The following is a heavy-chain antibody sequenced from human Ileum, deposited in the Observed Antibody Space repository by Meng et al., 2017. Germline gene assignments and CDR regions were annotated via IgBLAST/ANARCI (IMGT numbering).Heavy chain of an antibody. CDR1: GASIRGGHW. J-gene: IGHJ4*02. CDR3: SRHIAVSGTRGFDS. CDR2: TYPSGTT. Sequence: PVRGQPPETISPSGAATGASIRGGHWWSWVPQHPGKGLEWIGETYPSGTTNYNPSLKSQVTISMDTSKNQLSLKLSSVTAADTAVYYCSRHIAVSGTRGFDSWGQGTLVTVSS. D-gene: IGHD6-19*01. V-gene: IGHV4-4*03.